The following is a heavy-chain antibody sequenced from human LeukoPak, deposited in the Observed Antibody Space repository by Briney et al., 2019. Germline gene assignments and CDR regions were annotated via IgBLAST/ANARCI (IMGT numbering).Heavy chain of an antibody. V-gene: IGHV4-39*01. CDR3: ASRNGGAD. D-gene: IGHD3-16*01. Sequence: SETLSLTCTVSGGSISSSSYYWGWIRQPPGKGLEWIGSISYSGSTYYNPSLKSRVTISVDASKNQFSLNLSSVTAADTAVYYCASRNGGADWGQGTLVTVSS. J-gene: IGHJ4*02. CDR2: ISYSGST. CDR1: GGSISSSSYY.